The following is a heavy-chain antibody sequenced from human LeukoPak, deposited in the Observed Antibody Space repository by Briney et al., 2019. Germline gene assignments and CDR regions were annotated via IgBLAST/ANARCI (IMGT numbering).Heavy chain of an antibody. J-gene: IGHJ4*02. CDR1: GFTFSSYG. D-gene: IGHD3-16*02. V-gene: IGHV3-23*01. CDR2: ISGSGGST. Sequence: GGSLRLSCAASGFTFSSYGMSWVRQAPGKGLEWVSAISGSGGSTYYADSVKGRFTISRDNSKNTLYLQMYSLRAEDTAVYYCANIHYDYVWGSYRYTNFDYWGQGTLVTVSS. CDR3: ANIHYDYVWGSYRYTNFDY.